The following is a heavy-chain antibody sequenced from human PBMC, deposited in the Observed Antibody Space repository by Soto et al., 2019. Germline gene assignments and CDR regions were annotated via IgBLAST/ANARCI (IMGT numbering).Heavy chain of an antibody. CDR2: ISYDGSNK. J-gene: IGHJ5*02. D-gene: IGHD6-13*01. CDR3: AKDLSSWYEDLGLNWFDP. Sequence: GGSLRLSCVASAFTFSSVCTPWVRQAPDEGLEWVAVISYDGSNKYYADSVKGRFTTSRDNSKNTLYLQMNSLRAENTAVYYCAKDLSSWYEDLGLNWFDPGGKGTLVTVSS. V-gene: IGHV3-30*18. CDR1: AFTFSSVC.